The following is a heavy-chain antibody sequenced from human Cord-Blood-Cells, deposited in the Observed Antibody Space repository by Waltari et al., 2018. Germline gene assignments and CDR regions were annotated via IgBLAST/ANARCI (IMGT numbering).Heavy chain of an antibody. CDR2: INHYSRGT. D-gene: IGHD6-6*01. J-gene: IGHJ4*02. CDR3: ASLSYDSSFPYYFDY. CDR1: GYTFTGYY. V-gene: IGHV1-2*04. Sequence: QVQLVQSGAAVKKPGASVKVSCKASGYTFTGYYMPWVRQALGQGLEWIGWINHYSRGTNYAQKFQGWVTMTRDTSSSTAYMELSRLRSDDTAVYYCASLSYDSSFPYYFDYWGQGTLVTVSS.